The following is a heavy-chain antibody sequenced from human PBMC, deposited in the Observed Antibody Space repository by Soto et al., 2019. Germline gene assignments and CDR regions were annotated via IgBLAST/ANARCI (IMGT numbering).Heavy chain of an antibody. V-gene: IGHV1-18*01. CDR2: ISTYNGNT. CDR3: ASGSGELSLYGWFDP. Sequence: QVQLVQSGAEVKKPGASVKVSCKTFGYAFLSYGISWVRQAPGQGLEWMGWISTYNGNTNYAQKFQGRVTMTTDTYTSTVYMELRSLRSDDTGVYYCASGSGELSLYGWFDPLGQGTLVTVSS. J-gene: IGHJ5*02. D-gene: IGHD3-16*02. CDR1: GYAFLSYG.